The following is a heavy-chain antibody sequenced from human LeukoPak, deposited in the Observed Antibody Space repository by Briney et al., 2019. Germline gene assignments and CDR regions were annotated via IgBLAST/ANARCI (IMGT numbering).Heavy chain of an antibody. CDR1: GGPLNGQY. CDR3: ARGHGRGSYSLDY. Sequence: SGTLSLLCAVYGGPLNGQYWSWVRQAPGKGPEGDGEINHSGSTNYNQSLKSRVTISVDTSKNQFSLKLSSVTAADTAVYYCARGHGRGSYSLDYWGQGTLVTVSS. CDR2: INHSGST. V-gene: IGHV4-34*01. J-gene: IGHJ4*02. D-gene: IGHD1-26*01.